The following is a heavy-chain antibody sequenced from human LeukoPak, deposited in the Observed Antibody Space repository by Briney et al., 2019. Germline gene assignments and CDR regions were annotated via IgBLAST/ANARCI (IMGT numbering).Heavy chain of an antibody. CDR2: INHSGST. CDR1: GGSFSGYY. J-gene: IGHJ4*02. CDR3: ARGRYYYGSGTVALDY. D-gene: IGHD3-10*01. V-gene: IGHV4-34*01. Sequence: PSETLSLTCAVYGGSFSGYYWSWIRQPPGKGLEWIGEINHSGSTNYNPSLKSRVTISVDTSKNQFSLKLSSVTAADTAVYYCARGRYYYGSGTVALDYWGQGTLVTVSS.